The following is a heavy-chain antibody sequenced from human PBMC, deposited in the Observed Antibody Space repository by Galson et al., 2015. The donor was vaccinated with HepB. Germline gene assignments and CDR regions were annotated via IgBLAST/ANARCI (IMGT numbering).Heavy chain of an antibody. CDR3: ARLVIVPSSTSFNWFDP. CDR2: IYPGDSDT. Sequence: QSGAKVKKPGESLKISCKGSGYSFTSYWIGWVRQMPGKGLEWMGIIYPGDSDTRYSPSFQGQVTISADKYISTAYLQWSSLKASDTAMYYCARLVIVPSSTSFNWFDPWGQGTLVTVSS. V-gene: IGHV5-51*01. J-gene: IGHJ5*02. D-gene: IGHD2-2*01. CDR1: GYSFTSYW.